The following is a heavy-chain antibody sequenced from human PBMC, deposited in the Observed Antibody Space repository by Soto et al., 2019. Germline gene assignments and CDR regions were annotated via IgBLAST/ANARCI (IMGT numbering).Heavy chain of an antibody. CDR2: IYYNGNT. CDR1: GGAINDHY. V-gene: IGHV4-59*11. CDR3: ARVRTGYFDY. Sequence: QVQLQESGPGLVKPSETLSLTCTLSGGAINDHYWSFIRQPRGKGLEWIGYIYYNGNTNYNPSLESRVTISVDRSRNQFSLRLTSLTAADTAVYYCARVRTGYFDYWGRGALVTVSS. D-gene: IGHD3-9*01. J-gene: IGHJ4*02.